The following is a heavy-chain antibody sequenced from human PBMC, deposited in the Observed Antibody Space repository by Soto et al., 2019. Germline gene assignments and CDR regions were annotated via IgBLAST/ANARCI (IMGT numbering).Heavy chain of an antibody. J-gene: IGHJ4*02. D-gene: IGHD2-15*01. CDR1: GCTFTSSA. Sequence: SVKVSCKASGCTFTSSAFQWVRQARGQRLEWMGWIAVGSGYTNYAQRFQDRVTLTRDMSTATTYMELSRLTSEDTASYYCAAGETAWQQVVPSDYWGPGTPVTVSS. V-gene: IGHV1-58*01. CDR2: IAVGSGYT. CDR3: AAGETAWQQVVPSDY.